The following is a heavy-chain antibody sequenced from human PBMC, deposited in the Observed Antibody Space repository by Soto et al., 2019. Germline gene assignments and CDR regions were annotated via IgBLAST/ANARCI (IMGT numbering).Heavy chain of an antibody. J-gene: IGHJ6*02. Sequence: GGSLRLSCAASGFTFSSYSMNWVRQAPGKGLEWVSYISSSSSTIYYADSVKGRFTISRDNAKNSLYLQMNSLRDEDTAVYYCARGAGDIVVTRDYSYYYGLDVWGQGTTVTVSS. CDR1: GFTFSSYS. D-gene: IGHD5-12*01. CDR3: ARGAGDIVVTRDYSYYYGLDV. CDR2: ISSSSSTI. V-gene: IGHV3-48*02.